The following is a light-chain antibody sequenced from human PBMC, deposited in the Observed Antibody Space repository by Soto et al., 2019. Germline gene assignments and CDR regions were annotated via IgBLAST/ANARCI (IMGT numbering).Light chain of an antibody. V-gene: IGKV1-33*01. CDR1: QDINNY. CDR2: DAS. CDR3: QQYGNLLWT. Sequence: DIQMTQSPSSLSASVGDRVTITCQASQDINNYLNWYQHKPGKAPKLLIYDASNLETGVPSRFSGSGSGTDFTFTISSLQPEDIATYYCQQYGNLLWTFGQGTKVEIK. J-gene: IGKJ1*01.